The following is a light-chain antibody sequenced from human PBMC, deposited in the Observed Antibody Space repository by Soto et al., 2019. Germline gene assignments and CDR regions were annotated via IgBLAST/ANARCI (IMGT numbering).Light chain of an antibody. CDR2: SIN. J-gene: IGLJ1*01. CDR1: SSNIGSNT. V-gene: IGLV1-44*01. Sequence: QSVLTQPPSASGTPGQRVTISCSGSSSNIGSNTVNWYQQLPGTAPKLLIYSINQRPSGVPDRFSGSKSGTSASLAISGLQSEDEADYYCAAWDDSLNGRVFGTGTKLTVL. CDR3: AAWDDSLNGRV.